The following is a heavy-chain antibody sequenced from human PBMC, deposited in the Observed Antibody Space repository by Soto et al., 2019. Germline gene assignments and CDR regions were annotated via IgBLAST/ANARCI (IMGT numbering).Heavy chain of an antibody. J-gene: IGHJ4*02. CDR2: ISGSGGST. V-gene: IGHV3-23*01. D-gene: IGHD2-2*01. CDR3: AKLEKKAVVVVPAAFDY. CDR1: GFTFSSYA. Sequence: GSLRLSCAASGFTFSSYAMSWVRQAPGKGLEWVSAISGSGGSTYYADSVKGRFTISRDNSKNTLYLQMNSLRAEDTAVYYCAKLEKKAVVVVPAAFDYWGQGTLVTVSS.